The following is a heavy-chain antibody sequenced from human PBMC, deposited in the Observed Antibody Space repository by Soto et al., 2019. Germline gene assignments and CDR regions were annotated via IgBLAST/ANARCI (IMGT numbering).Heavy chain of an antibody. CDR3: ARWYGSEVFDY. CDR1: GGSISSSSYY. CDR2: MYYSVST. J-gene: IGHJ4*02. Sequence: PSETLSLTSTVSGGSISSSSYYWGWIRQPPGKRLEWIGGMYYSVSTYFNPSLKSRVTISVDTSKNQFSLKLSSVTAADTAVYYCARWYGSEVFDYWGQGTLVTVSS. D-gene: IGHD3-10*01. V-gene: IGHV4-39*01.